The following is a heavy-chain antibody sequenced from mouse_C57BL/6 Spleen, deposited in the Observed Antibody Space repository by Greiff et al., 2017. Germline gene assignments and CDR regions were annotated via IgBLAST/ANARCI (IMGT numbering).Heavy chain of an antibody. J-gene: IGHJ2*01. CDR2: IYPGDGDT. V-gene: IGHV1-80*01. Sequence: QVQLQQSGAELVKPGASVKISCTASGYAFRSSWMNWVKQRPGKGLEWIGQIYPGDGDTNYNGKFKGKATLTADKSSSTAYMQLISLTSEDSAVYFCARDGSSYLYFDYWGQGTTLTVSS. CDR1: GYAFRSSW. CDR3: ARDGSSYLYFDY. D-gene: IGHD1-1*01.